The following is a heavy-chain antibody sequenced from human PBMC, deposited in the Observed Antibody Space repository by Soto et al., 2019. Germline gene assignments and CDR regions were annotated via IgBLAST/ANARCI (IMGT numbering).Heavy chain of an antibody. CDR1: GFTFRSFA. Sequence: QVQLMESGGGVVQPGRSLRLSCAASGFTFRSFAMHWVRQPPGKGLEWVAVVSYDGRNEYYTDSVKGRFTISRDNFKNTVYLQMNSLRGEDTAVYYCAKVDPTADYWGQGTLVTVSS. CDR3: AKVDPTADY. CDR2: VSYDGRNE. J-gene: IGHJ4*02. V-gene: IGHV3-30*18.